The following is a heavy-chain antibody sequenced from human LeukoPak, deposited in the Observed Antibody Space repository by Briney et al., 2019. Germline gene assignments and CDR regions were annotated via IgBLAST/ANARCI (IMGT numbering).Heavy chain of an antibody. CDR3: ARRTGYYDGFDY. D-gene: IGHD3/OR15-3a*01. Sequence: PSETLSLTCTVSGGSISSYYWSWIRQPPGKGLEWIGYIYYSGSTNYNPSLKSRVTISVDTSKNQFSLKLSSVTAADMAVYYCARRTGYYDGFDYWGQGTLVTVSS. CDR1: GGSISSYY. J-gene: IGHJ4*02. V-gene: IGHV4-59*01. CDR2: IYYSGST.